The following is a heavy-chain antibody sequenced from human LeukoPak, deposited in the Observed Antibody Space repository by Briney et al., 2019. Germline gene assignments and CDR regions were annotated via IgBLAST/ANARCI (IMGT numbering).Heavy chain of an antibody. Sequence: SETLSLTCTVSGGSISSSSYCWGWIRQPPGKGLEWIGSIYYSGSTYYNPSLKSRVTISVDTSKNQFSLKLSSVTAADTAVYYCAPVAGLDRGVFDYWGQGTLVTVSS. V-gene: IGHV4-39*01. CDR2: IYYSGST. D-gene: IGHD6-19*01. CDR3: APVAGLDRGVFDY. J-gene: IGHJ4*02. CDR1: GGSISSSSYC.